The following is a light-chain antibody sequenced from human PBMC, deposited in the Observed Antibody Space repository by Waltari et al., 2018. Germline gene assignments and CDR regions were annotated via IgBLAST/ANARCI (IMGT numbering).Light chain of an antibody. CDR1: SSDVGVSNY. J-gene: IGLJ3*02. Sequence: QSALTQPRPVSGSPGQSVTISCPGTSSDVGVSNYVSWYHHHPGKAPKLIIYDVTKRPSGVPDRFSASKSDNTASLTISGLQAEDEADYYCCSYAGSITFWVFGGGTKLTVL. CDR2: DVT. CDR3: CSYAGSITFWV. V-gene: IGLV2-11*01.